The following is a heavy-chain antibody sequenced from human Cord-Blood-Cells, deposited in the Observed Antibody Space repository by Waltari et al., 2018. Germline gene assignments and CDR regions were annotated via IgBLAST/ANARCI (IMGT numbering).Heavy chain of an antibody. CDR1: GGSFSGYY. CDR2: INHSGST. CDR3: AREGFSGSYFGNY. J-gene: IGHJ4*02. Sequence: QVQLQQWGAGLLKPSETLSPTCAVYGGSFSGYYWSWIRQPPGKGLEWIGEINHSGSTNYNPSLKSRVTISIDTSKNQFSLKLSSVTAADTAVYYCAREGFSGSYFGNYWGQGTLVTVSS. V-gene: IGHV4-34*01. D-gene: IGHD1-26*01.